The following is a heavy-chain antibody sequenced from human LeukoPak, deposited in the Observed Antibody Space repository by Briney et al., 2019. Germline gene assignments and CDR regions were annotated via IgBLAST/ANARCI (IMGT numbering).Heavy chain of an antibody. V-gene: IGHV3-23*01. D-gene: IGHD6-13*01. J-gene: IGHJ4*02. CDR2: ISGSGGST. Sequence: GGSLRLSCAASGFTFSSYAMSWVRQAPGKGLEWVSAISGSGGSTYYADSVKGRFTISRDNAKNSLYLQMNSLRAEDTAVYYCARGGPGYSSSWSLGGWGQGTLVTVSS. CDR3: ARGGPGYSSSWSLGG. CDR1: GFTFSSYA.